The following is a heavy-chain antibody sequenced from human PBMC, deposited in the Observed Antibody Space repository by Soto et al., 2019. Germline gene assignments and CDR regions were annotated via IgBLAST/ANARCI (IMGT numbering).Heavy chain of an antibody. J-gene: IGHJ5*02. CDR1: GYTFTGYY. V-gene: IGHV1-2*04. CDR3: ARGGIQIWFRDTNWFDP. Sequence: ASVKVSCKASGYTFTGYYMHWVRQAPGQGLEWMGWINPNSGGTNYAQKFQGWVTMSRDTSISTAYMELSRLRSDDTAVYYCARGGIQIWFRDTNWFDPWGQGTLVTVSS. D-gene: IGHD5-18*01. CDR2: INPNSGGT.